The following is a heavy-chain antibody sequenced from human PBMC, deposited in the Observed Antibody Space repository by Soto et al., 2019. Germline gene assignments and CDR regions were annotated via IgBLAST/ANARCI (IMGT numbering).Heavy chain of an antibody. CDR1: GFRFSSYE. CDR3: ARDDCRGYSGAFDF. D-gene: IGHD2-21*02. CDR2: ISSSGSLI. Sequence: GGSLRLSCEVSGFRFSSYEMNWVRQAPGKGLEWLTYISSSGSLIHYADSVRGRFTISRDNAKNSLYLQMLSLRAEDTAVYYCARDDCRGYSGAFDFWGQGTLVTVSS. J-gene: IGHJ4*02. V-gene: IGHV3-48*03.